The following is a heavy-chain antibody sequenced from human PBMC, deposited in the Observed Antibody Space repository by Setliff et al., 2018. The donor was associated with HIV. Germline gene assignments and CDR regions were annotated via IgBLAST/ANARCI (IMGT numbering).Heavy chain of an antibody. CDR1: GFSFDDYA. V-gene: IGHV3-23*01. D-gene: IGHD3-16*01. CDR3: ARDRAYASFDY. CDR2: ISGSGGST. Sequence: GGSLRLSCTASGFSFDDYALTWVRQAPGKGLEWVSAISGSGGSTYYADSVKGRFTISRDNSKNTLYLQMNSLRAEDTAVYYCARDRAYASFDYWGQGALVTVSS. J-gene: IGHJ4*02.